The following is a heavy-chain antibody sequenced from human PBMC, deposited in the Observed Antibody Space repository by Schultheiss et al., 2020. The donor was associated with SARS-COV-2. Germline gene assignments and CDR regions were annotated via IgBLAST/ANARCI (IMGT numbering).Heavy chain of an antibody. CDR3: AAKSPSTTTRAYYYYGMDV. J-gene: IGHJ6*02. D-gene: IGHD1-26*01. CDR1: GYTFTSYA. V-gene: IGHV1-58*02. Sequence: SVKVSCKASGYTFTSYAMHWVRQARGQRLEWIGWIVVGSGNTNYAQKFQERVTITRDMSTSTAYMELSSLRSEDTAVYYCAAKSPSTTTRAYYYYGMDVWGQGTTVTVSS. CDR2: IVVGSGNT.